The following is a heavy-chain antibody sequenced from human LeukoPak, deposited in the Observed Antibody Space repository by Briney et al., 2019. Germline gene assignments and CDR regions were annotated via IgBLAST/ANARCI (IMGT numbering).Heavy chain of an antibody. J-gene: IGHJ5*02. CDR3: ARRLTQYDCFDP. V-gene: IGHV4-30-2*01. Sequence: SQTLSLTCAVSGGSISSGGYSWSWIRQPPGKGLEWIGYIYHSGSTYYNPSLKSRVTISVDRSKNQFSLHLNSVTPEDTAVYYCARRLTQYDCFDPWGQGILVTVSS. CDR2: IYHSGST. D-gene: IGHD2-2*01. CDR1: GGSISSGGYS.